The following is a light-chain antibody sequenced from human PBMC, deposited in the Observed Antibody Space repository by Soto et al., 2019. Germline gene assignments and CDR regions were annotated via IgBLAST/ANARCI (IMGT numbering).Light chain of an antibody. CDR3: HQYNNWPWT. CDR1: QRVSSR. V-gene: IGKV3-15*01. J-gene: IGKJ1*01. CDR2: AAS. Sequence: ETVMTQSPVTLSVSPGDTATLSCRASQRVSSRLAWYQQKPGQAPRLLIYAASTRATGIPVRFSGSGSETEFTLTIRSLQSEDSALYYCHQYNNWPWTFGQGTKVDIK.